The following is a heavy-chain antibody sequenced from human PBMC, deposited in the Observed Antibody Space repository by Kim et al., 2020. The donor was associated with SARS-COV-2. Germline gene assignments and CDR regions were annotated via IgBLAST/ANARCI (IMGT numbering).Heavy chain of an antibody. CDR3: AREFPGYSRIWYNFDY. Sequence: SETLSLTCTVSDDSISDFYWSWIRQPAGKGLEWIGRVYGSGSTTYNPSLKSRVSMSVDTSKNQFFLKLSSVTAADTAVYYCAREFPGYSRIWYNFDYWGQGTLVTVSS. V-gene: IGHV4-4*07. J-gene: IGHJ4*02. D-gene: IGHD6-13*01. CDR2: VYGSGST. CDR1: DDSISDFY.